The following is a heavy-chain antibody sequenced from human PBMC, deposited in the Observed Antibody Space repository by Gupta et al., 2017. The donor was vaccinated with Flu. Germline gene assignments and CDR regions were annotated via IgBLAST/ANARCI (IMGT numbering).Heavy chain of an antibody. CDR1: GFTFSEHY. CDR2: IRNKANSYTT. J-gene: IGHJ4*02. Sequence: EVRLVESGGGLVQPGGSLRLSCVVSGFTFSEHYMDWIRQAPGKGLEWVGRIRNKANSYTTEYAASVKDRFTITRDDSKDSLYLRMNSLNNGDTAVYYCSRGETGPSPPGRNDCWGQGTLVTVSS. V-gene: IGHV3-72*01. D-gene: IGHD1-14*01. CDR3: SRGETGPSPPGRNDC.